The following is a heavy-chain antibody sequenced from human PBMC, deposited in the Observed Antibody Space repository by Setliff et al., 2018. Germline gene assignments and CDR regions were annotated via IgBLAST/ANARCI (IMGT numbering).Heavy chain of an antibody. Sequence: SETLSLTCTVSGGSISSSSYYWGWIRQPPGKGLEWIGSIYYSGSTYYNPSLKSRVTISVDTSKNQFSLNLSSVTAADTAVYYCAREHQLGNAFDIWGQGTMVTVSS. D-gene: IGHD7-27*01. CDR1: GGSISSSSYY. CDR3: AREHQLGNAFDI. CDR2: IYYSGST. V-gene: IGHV4-39*07. J-gene: IGHJ3*02.